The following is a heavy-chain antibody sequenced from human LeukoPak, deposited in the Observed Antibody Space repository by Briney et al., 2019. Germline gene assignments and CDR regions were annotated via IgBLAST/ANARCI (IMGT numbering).Heavy chain of an antibody. J-gene: IGHJ4*02. CDR3: AREVLRSGWYGGAFDY. CDR1: GGSFSGYY. V-gene: IGHV4-34*01. D-gene: IGHD6-19*01. Sequence: SETLSLTCAVYGGSFSGYYWSWIRQPPGKGLEWIGEINHSGSTNYNPSLKSRVTISVDTSKNQFSLKLSSVTAADTAVYYCAREVLRSGWYGGAFDYWGQGTLVTVST. CDR2: INHSGST.